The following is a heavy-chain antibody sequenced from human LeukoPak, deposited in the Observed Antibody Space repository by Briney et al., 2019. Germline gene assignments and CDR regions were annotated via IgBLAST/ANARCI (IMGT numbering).Heavy chain of an antibody. D-gene: IGHD3-9*01. V-gene: IGHV3-30*04. J-gene: IGHJ4*02. Sequence: GGSLRLSCAASGFTLSSYAMHWVRQAPGKGLERVAVISYDGSNKYYADSVKGRFTISRDNSKNTLYLQMNSLRAEDTAVYYCARAGRYFDWWGQGTLVTVSS. CDR1: GFTLSSYA. CDR3: ARAGRYFDW. CDR2: ISYDGSNK.